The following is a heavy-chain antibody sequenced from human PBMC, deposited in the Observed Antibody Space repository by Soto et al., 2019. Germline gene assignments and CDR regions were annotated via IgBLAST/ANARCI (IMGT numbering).Heavy chain of an antibody. Sequence: QVQLVESGGGVVQPGRSLRLSCAASGFTLSNYAMHWVRQAPGKGLEWVALISYDGSNKYYADSVKGRFTISRDNSKNTLYLQMNSLRAEDTAVYYCAGGGYCSSTSCYLNWFDPWGQGTLVTVSS. CDR3: AGGGYCSSTSCYLNWFDP. CDR2: ISYDGSNK. CDR1: GFTLSNYA. J-gene: IGHJ5*02. V-gene: IGHV3-30-3*01. D-gene: IGHD2-2*01.